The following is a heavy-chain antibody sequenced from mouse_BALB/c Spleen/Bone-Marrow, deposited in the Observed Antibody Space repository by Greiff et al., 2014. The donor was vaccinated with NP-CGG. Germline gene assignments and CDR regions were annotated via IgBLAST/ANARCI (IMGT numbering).Heavy chain of an antibody. CDR3: SRGRRDALDY. V-gene: IGHV1S81*02. J-gene: IGHJ4*01. CDR2: INPSNGGT. Sequence: QVQLQQSGAELVKPGASVKLSCKASGYTFTSYYMYWVKQRPGQGLEWFGEINPSNGGTNFNEKFKNKATLTVDKSSSTAYVQLSSLTSEDSAVYYCSRGRRDALDYWGQGTPVTVSS. CDR1: GYTFTSYY.